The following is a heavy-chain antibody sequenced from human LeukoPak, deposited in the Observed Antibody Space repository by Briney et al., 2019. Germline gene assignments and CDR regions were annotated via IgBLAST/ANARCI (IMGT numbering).Heavy chain of an antibody. CDR1: GYTFPNYY. CDR3: ARGGYGGDSTYYYYAMDV. CDR2: INPSGGST. Sequence: SVPVSCQASGYTFPNYYMHWLRQAAAQGLDWMAIINPSGGSTKNAQKYQGRVTMTRDTSTSTVYMELSSLRSEDTAVYYCARGGYGGDSTYYYYAMDVWGQGTTVTVSS. J-gene: IGHJ6*02. D-gene: IGHD4-23*01. V-gene: IGHV1-46*01.